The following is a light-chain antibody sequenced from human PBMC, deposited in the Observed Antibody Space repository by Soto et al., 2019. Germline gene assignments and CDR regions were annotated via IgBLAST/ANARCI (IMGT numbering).Light chain of an antibody. CDR2: KVS. CDR3: MQSTRLPPT. J-gene: IGKJ1*01. Sequence: VMTQSPLSLPVTLGQRSSISCRSSQSRLYVDGNSYLNWFHQRPGQAPRRLIYKVSSRDSGVPDRFSGSGSGTDFTLKISSVEAEDVGVYYCMQSTRLPPTFGQGTKVDIK. CDR1: QSRLYVDGNSY. V-gene: IGKV2-30*01.